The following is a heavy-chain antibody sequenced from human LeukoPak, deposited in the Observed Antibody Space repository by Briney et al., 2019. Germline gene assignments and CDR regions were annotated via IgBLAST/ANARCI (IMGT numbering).Heavy chain of an antibody. CDR3: ARARSEGEYYYDSSGYYS. V-gene: IGHV3-74*01. CDR1: GFTFSSYW. CDR2: INSDGSST. J-gene: IGHJ4*02. D-gene: IGHD3-22*01. Sequence: GGSLRLSCAASGFTFSSYWMHWVRQAPGKGLVWVSRINSDGSSTSYADSVKGRFTITRDNAKNTLYLQMNSLRAEDTAVYYCARARSEGEYYYDSSGYYSWGQGTLVTVSS.